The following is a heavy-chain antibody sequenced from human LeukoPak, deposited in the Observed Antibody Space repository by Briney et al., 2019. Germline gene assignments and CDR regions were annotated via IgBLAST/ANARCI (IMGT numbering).Heavy chain of an antibody. Sequence: GGSLRLSCAASGFTFGSYSMNWVRQAPGKGLEWVSSISSSSSYIYYADSVKGRFTISRDNAKNSLYLQMNSLRAEDTAVYYCARVIVATILDAFDIWGQGTMVTVSS. CDR2: ISSSSSYI. CDR3: ARVIVATILDAFDI. J-gene: IGHJ3*02. CDR1: GFTFGSYS. V-gene: IGHV3-21*01. D-gene: IGHD5-12*01.